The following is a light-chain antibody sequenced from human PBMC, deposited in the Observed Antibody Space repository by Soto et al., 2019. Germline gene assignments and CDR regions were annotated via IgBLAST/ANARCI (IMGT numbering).Light chain of an antibody. V-gene: IGKV1-39*01. Sequence: DIQMTQSPSSLSASVGDRVTITCRASQSISSYLNWYQQKPGQAPKLLIYAASSLQSGVPSRFSVSGSGTDFTLTISSLQPEDFATYYCQQSYSTPWTFGQRTKVESK. J-gene: IGKJ1*01. CDR1: QSISSY. CDR3: QQSYSTPWT. CDR2: AAS.